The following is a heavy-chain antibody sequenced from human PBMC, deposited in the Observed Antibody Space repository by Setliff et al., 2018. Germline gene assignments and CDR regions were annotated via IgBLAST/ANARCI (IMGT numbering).Heavy chain of an antibody. CDR3: VRGQGPRTVVAIPFDH. D-gene: IGHD3-22*01. Sequence: GASVKVSCKASGYTFTSYGISWVRQTPGQGLEWMGWISPYNGDTRFQQKFQGRVTVTTDTPTSTGYLELRSLTSDDTALYYCVRGQGPRTVVAIPFDHWGQGTLVTVSS. J-gene: IGHJ4*02. CDR2: ISPYNGDT. CDR1: GYTFTSYG. V-gene: IGHV1-18*01.